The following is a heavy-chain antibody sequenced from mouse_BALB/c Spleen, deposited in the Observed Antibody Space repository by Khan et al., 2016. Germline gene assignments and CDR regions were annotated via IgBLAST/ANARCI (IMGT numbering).Heavy chain of an antibody. J-gene: IGHJ3*01. Sequence: EVELVESGGGLVQPGGSMKLSCVACGFTFSNYWMNWVRLSPEKGLEWDAEIRLKSNNSATHFAVSVKERYTISRNDSKSSVYLKMNNLRAEDTGIYYCTTGCAHWGQGTLVAVSA. CDR3: TTGCAH. CDR1: GFTFSNYW. V-gene: IGHV6-6*02. CDR2: IRLKSNNSAT.